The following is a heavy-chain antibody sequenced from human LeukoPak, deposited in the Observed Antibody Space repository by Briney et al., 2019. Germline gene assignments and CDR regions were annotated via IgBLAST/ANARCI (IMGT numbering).Heavy chain of an antibody. Sequence: KPSETLSLTCTVSGGSISSGGYYWSWIRQPPGKGLEWIGYIYHSGSTYYNPSLKSRVTISVDRSKNQFSLKLSSVTAADTAVYYCACPEQQLPTSEFDYWGQGTLVTVSS. V-gene: IGHV4-30-2*01. J-gene: IGHJ4*02. CDR1: GGSISSGGYY. CDR2: IYHSGST. D-gene: IGHD6-13*01. CDR3: ACPEQQLPTSEFDY.